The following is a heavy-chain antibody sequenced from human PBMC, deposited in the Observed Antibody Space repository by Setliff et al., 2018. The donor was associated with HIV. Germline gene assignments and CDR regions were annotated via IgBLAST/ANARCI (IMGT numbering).Heavy chain of an antibody. J-gene: IGHJ6*03. D-gene: IGHD3-3*01. CDR2: ITSDGSNE. Sequence: GSLRLSCAASGFIFSNYAMQWVRQAPGKGLEWVAAITSDGSNEYYADSVKGRFTISRDNSKNTLYLQMNSLRADDTAVYFCARDQIRSRYYYYYTDVWGKGTPVTVSS. V-gene: IGHV3-30*04. CDR3: ARDQIRSRYYYYYTDV. CDR1: GFIFSNYA.